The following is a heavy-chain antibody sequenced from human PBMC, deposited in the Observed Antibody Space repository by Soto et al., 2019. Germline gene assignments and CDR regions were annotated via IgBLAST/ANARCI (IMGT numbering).Heavy chain of an antibody. D-gene: IGHD2-2*01. Sequence: GGSLRLSCAASGFTFSSYSMNWVRQAPGKGLEWVSSISSSSSYIYYAGSGKGRFTISRDNAKNSLYLQMNSLRAEDTAVYYCARDGEYCSSTSCRPDAFDIWGQGTMVTVSS. CDR3: ARDGEYCSSTSCRPDAFDI. CDR2: ISSSSSYI. CDR1: GFTFSSYS. V-gene: IGHV3-21*01. J-gene: IGHJ3*02.